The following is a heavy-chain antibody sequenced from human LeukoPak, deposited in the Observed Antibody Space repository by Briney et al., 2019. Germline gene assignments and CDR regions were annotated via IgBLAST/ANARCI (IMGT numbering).Heavy chain of an antibody. CDR1: GYRFTSYW. Sequence: GASLKISCKGSGYRFTSYWIGWVRQMPGKGLEWMGIIYPGDSDTRYSPSFQGQVTISADKSISTAYLQWSSLKASDTAMYYCARLTGYCSSTSCYSFDYWGQGTLVTVSS. J-gene: IGHJ4*02. CDR3: ARLTGYCSSTSCYSFDY. CDR2: IYPGDSDT. D-gene: IGHD2-2*01. V-gene: IGHV5-51*01.